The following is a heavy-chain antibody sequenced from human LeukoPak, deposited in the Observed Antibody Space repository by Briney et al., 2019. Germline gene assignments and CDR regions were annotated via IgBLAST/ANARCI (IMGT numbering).Heavy chain of an antibody. D-gene: IGHD6-6*01. CDR2: IKQDGSEK. Sequence: GGSLRLSCAASGFTVSTNFLTWVRQAPEKGLEWVANIKQDGSEKYYVDSVKGRFTISRDNAKNSLYLQMNSLRAEDTAVYYCARGSSSNLYNWFDPWGQGTLVTVSS. V-gene: IGHV3-7*01. J-gene: IGHJ5*02. CDR3: ARGSSSNLYNWFDP. CDR1: GFTVSTNF.